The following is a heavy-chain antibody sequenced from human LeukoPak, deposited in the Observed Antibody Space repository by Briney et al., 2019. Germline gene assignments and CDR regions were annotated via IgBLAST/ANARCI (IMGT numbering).Heavy chain of an antibody. V-gene: IGHV3-30*02. CDR2: IRYDGSNK. CDR1: GFTFSSYG. J-gene: IGHJ4*02. CDR3: AKDSAYYYDSSGYFYD. Sequence: GGSLRLSCAASGFTFSSYGMHRVRQAPGKGLEWVAFIRYDGSNKYYADSVKGRFTISRDNSKNTLYLQMNSLRAEDTAVYYCAKDSAYYYDSSGYFYDWGQGTLVTVSS. D-gene: IGHD3-22*01.